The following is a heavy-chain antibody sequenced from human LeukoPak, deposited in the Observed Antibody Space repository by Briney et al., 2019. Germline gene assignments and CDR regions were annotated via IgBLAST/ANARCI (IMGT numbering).Heavy chain of an antibody. J-gene: IGHJ4*02. CDR1: GGSISSSSFY. D-gene: IGHD6-19*01. Sequence: SETLCLTCTVSGGSISSSSFYWSCIRQPPGKGLEWIGYIYYSGSTNYNPSLKSRVTISVDTSKNQFSLKLSSVTAADTAVYYCARVAVATGTDYWGQGALAADSS. V-gene: IGHV4-61*01. CDR3: ARVAVATGTDY. CDR2: IYYSGST.